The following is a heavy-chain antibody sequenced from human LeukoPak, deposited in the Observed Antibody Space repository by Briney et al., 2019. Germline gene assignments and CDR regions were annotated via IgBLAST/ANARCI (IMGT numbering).Heavy chain of an antibody. D-gene: IGHD3-10*01. J-gene: IGHJ4*02. CDR3: ARVSMVRGVIQFDY. Sequence: GESLKISCKGSGYSFTSYWIGWVRQMPGKGLEWMGVIYPADSDTRYSPSSQGQATISADKSISTAYLQWSSLKASDTAMSYCARVSMVRGVIQFDYWGQGTLVTVSS. CDR2: IYPADSDT. CDR1: GYSFTSYW. V-gene: IGHV5-51*01.